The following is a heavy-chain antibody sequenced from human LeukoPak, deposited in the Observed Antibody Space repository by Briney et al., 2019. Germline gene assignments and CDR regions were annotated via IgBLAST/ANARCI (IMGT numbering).Heavy chain of an antibody. J-gene: IGHJ4*02. CDR1: GFTFSSNW. CDR2: INSDGSSI. Sequence: GGSLRLSCAASGFTFSSNWMHWVRQAPGKGLVWVSRINSDGSSISYADSVKGRFTISRDNAKNTLYLQMNSLRAEDTAVYYCARDRGSLDFDYWDQGTLVTVSS. CDR3: ARDRGSLDFDY. V-gene: IGHV3-74*01. D-gene: IGHD3-10*01.